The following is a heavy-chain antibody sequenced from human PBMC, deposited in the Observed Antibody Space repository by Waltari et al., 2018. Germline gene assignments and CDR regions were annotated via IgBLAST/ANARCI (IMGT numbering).Heavy chain of an antibody. Sequence: QITLRESGPSLVKPTQTLMLTCSFSGFSFTTGSVAVAWIRQPPGKALEWLALIYWHDDKGYNPALKKRLTITKDTSKTQVVLTMTNMDPVDSGTYFCARATFGEPYYFDSWGQGSLVTVSS. CDR3: ARATFGEPYYFDS. J-gene: IGHJ4*02. CDR2: IYWHDDK. V-gene: IGHV2-5*01. D-gene: IGHD3-10*01. CDR1: GFSFTTGSVA.